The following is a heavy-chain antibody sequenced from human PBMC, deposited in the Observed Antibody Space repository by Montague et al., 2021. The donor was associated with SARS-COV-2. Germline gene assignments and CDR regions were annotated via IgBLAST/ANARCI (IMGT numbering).Heavy chain of an antibody. CDR1: GGSISSYY. J-gene: IGHJ5*02. V-gene: IGHV4-59*01. D-gene: IGHD3-3*01. CDR2: IYYSGST. Sequence: SETLSLTCTVSGGSISSYYWSWIRQPPGKGLEWIGYIYYSGSTNYNPSXXSRVTISVDTPKNQFSLKLSSVTAADTAVYYCARVSRITIFGVVGWFDPWGQGTLVTVSS. CDR3: ARVSRITIFGVVGWFDP.